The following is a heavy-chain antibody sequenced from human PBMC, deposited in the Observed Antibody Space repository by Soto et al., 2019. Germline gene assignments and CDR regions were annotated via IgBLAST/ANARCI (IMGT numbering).Heavy chain of an antibody. V-gene: IGHV1-18*01. CDR1: GYSFTRYG. CDR2: INAYNGNT. Sequence: QVQLVQSGAEVKNPGDSLNVSCKASGYSFTRYGIGWARQAPGQGLEWMGWINAYNGNTNYAQNLQGRLTLTTDTSTTTAYMELRSLRSNDTAIYYCAMVDVYVTPSPQDVWGQGTTVTVSS. J-gene: IGHJ6*02. CDR3: AMVDVYVTPSPQDV. D-gene: IGHD3-16*01.